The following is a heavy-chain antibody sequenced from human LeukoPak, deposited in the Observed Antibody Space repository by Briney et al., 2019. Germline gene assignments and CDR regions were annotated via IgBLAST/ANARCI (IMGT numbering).Heavy chain of an antibody. D-gene: IGHD2-15*01. V-gene: IGHV3-74*01. CDR1: GFTFGRYW. CDR2: INSDGSGT. CDR3: AREYSTGFDP. Sequence: GGSLRLSCGASGFTFGRYWMHWVRQGPGKGLVWVSRINSDGSGTSYADSVKGRFTISRDNAKNTLYLQMNSLRAEDTAVYYCAREYSTGFDPWGQGTLVTVSS. J-gene: IGHJ5*02.